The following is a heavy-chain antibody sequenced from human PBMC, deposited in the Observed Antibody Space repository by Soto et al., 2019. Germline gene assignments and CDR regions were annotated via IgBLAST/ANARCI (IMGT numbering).Heavy chain of an antibody. D-gene: IGHD5-12*01. CDR3: ARRSRSGYDWVGYNWFDP. V-gene: IGHV5-51*01. Sequence: PGESLKISCKGSGCSFTTHWIAWVRQMPGKGLEWMGIIYPSDSDTTYSPSFQGQVTISVDKSISTAYVQWSSLKASDSAMYYCARRSRSGYDWVGYNWFDPWGQGTLVTVSS. CDR1: GCSFTTHW. J-gene: IGHJ5*02. CDR2: IYPSDSDT.